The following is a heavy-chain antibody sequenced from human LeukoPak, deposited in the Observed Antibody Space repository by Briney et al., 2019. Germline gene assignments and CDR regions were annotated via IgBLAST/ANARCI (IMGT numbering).Heavy chain of an antibody. CDR3: ARRLTQYDCFDP. CDR1: RDSVSSNSVT. CDR2: TYDRATWYN. J-gene: IGHJ5*02. V-gene: IGHV6-1*01. Sequence: SQTLSLTCALSRDSVSSNSVTWNWIRQSPSGGLEWLGRTYDRATWYNDYAVSVRGRITVNPDTSKNQFSLHLNSVTPEDTAVYYCARRLTQYDCFDPWGQGILVTVSS. D-gene: IGHD2-2*01.